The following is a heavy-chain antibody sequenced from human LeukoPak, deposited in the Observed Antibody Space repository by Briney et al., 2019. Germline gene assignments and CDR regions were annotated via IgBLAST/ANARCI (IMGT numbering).Heavy chain of an antibody. CDR1: GFTFSSYA. J-gene: IGHJ4*02. CDR3: AKDGGSVVPADTFDY. Sequence: GGSLRLSCAASGFTFSSYAMSWVRQAPGKGLEWGSAISGSGGSTYYADSVKGRFTISRDNSKNTLYLQMNSLRAEDTAVYYCAKDGGSVVPADTFDYWGQGTLVTVSS. CDR2: ISGSGGST. D-gene: IGHD2-2*01. V-gene: IGHV3-23*01.